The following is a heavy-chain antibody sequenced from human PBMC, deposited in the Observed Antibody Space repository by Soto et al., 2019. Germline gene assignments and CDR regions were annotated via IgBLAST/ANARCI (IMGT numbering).Heavy chain of an antibody. J-gene: IGHJ3*02. V-gene: IGHV4-59*01. CDR3: ARDLGRLRWYSYDFDI. D-gene: IGHD1-1*01. Sequence: SETLSLTCTVSGGSISSYCWSWIRQPPGKGLEWIGYIYYSGSTNYNPSLKSRVTISVDTSKNQFSLKLSSVTAADTAVYYCARDLGRLRWYSYDFDIWGQGPMLTV. CDR1: GGSISSYC. CDR2: IYYSGST.